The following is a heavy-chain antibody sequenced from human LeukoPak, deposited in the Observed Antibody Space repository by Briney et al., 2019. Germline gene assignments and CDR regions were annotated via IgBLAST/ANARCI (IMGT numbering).Heavy chain of an antibody. CDR1: GGSISSYY. J-gene: IGHJ6*02. Sequence: SETLSLTCSVSGGSISSYYWSWIRQPPGKGLEWIGYMYYRGSTKYNPSLKSRVTISVDTSKNQFSLKLSSVTAADTAVYYCARGQGNFADSSGAQFGMDVWGQGTTVTVSS. CDR3: ARGQGNFADSSGAQFGMDV. D-gene: IGHD2-15*01. CDR2: MYYRGST. V-gene: IGHV4-59*01.